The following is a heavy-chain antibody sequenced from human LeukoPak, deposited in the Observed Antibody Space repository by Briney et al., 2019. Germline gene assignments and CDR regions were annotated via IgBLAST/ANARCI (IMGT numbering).Heavy chain of an antibody. D-gene: IGHD6-13*01. CDR2: IYYSGST. CDR1: GGSISSYY. CDR3: TAASGSYWYFDL. Sequence: SETLSLTCTVSGGSISSYYWSWIRQPPGKGLEWIGYIYYSGSTNYNPSLKSRLTISVDTSKSQFSLRLSSVTAADTAVYYCTAASGSYWYFDLWGRGTLVTVSS. J-gene: IGHJ2*01. V-gene: IGHV4-59*08.